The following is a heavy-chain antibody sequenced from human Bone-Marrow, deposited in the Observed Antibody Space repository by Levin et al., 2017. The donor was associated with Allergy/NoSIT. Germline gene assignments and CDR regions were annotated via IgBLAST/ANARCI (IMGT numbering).Heavy chain of an antibody. J-gene: IGHJ4*02. Sequence: SETLSLTCTVSGDSINNYFWSWIRQPPGKGLEWIGYISRSGSTRYNPSLRSRLSISLNTSKNHFSLMLNSVTAADTAVYYCARFFSSYHSGGYYQPTCFDYWGQGTLVTVSS. V-gene: IGHV4-59*08. CDR2: ISRSGST. CDR1: GDSINNYF. CDR3: ARFFSSYHSGGYYQPTCFDY. D-gene: IGHD3-22*01.